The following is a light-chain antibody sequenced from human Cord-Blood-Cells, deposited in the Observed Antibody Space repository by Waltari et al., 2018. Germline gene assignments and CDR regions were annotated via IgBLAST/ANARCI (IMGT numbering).Light chain of an antibody. CDR2: EGS. CDR1: SSDVGSYNL. V-gene: IGLV2-23*01. Sequence: QSALTQPASVSGSPGQSITISCTGTSSDVGSYNLVSWYQQHPGKAAKLMIYEGSKRPVGVSKRFPVSRSGNTASLTISGLQAEDEADYYCCSYAGSSTYVFGTGTKVTVL. CDR3: CSYAGSSTYV. J-gene: IGLJ1*01.